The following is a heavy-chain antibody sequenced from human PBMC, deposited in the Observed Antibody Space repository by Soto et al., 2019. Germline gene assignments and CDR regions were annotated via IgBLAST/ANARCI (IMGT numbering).Heavy chain of an antibody. Sequence: PGGSLRLSCAASGFTFSSYSMNWVRQAPGKVLGWVASISSSSSYIYYADSVKGRFTISRDNAKNSLYLQMNSLRAEDTAVYYCARGGKTAMAAFDYWGQGTLVTVSS. J-gene: IGHJ4*02. CDR3: ARGGKTAMAAFDY. D-gene: IGHD5-18*01. V-gene: IGHV3-21*01. CDR2: ISSSSSYI. CDR1: GFTFSSYS.